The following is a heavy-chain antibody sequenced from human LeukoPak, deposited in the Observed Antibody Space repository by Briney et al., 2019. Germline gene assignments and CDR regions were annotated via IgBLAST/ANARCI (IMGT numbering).Heavy chain of an antibody. V-gene: IGHV1-18*01. J-gene: IGHJ4*02. D-gene: IGHD3-16*02. Sequence: ASVKVSCKASGYTFTSYGISWVRQAPGQGLEWMGWISAYNGNTNYAQKLQGRVTMTTDTSTSTAYMELRSLRSDDTAVYYCASPIMITFGGVIAFDYWGQGTLVTVPS. CDR1: GYTFTSYG. CDR2: ISAYNGNT. CDR3: ASPIMITFGGVIAFDY.